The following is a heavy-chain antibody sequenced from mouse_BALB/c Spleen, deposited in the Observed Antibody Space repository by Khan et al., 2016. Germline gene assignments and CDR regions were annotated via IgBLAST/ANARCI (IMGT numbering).Heavy chain of an antibody. CDR3: AGEGLPLPWFAY. V-gene: IGHV5-4*02. CDR1: GFTFSDYY. J-gene: IGHJ3*01. Sequence: EVELVEPGGGLVKPGGSLKLSCAASGFTFSDYYMYWVRQTPEKRLEWVATISDGGSYTYYPASVKGRFTISRDNAKNYLYLQLNSLNSEGTAMYYCAGEGLPLPWFAYWGQGTLVTVSA. D-gene: IGHD1-2*01. CDR2: ISDGGSYT.